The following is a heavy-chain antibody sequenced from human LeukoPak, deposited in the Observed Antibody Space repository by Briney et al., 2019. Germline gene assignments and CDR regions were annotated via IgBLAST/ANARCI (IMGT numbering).Heavy chain of an antibody. CDR3: AGGEGYCSSTSCYPFDY. CDR1: GFTFTIYW. V-gene: IGHV3-30-3*01. CDR2: ISYDGSNK. D-gene: IGHD2-2*01. J-gene: IGHJ4*02. Sequence: PGGSLRLSCAASGFTFTIYWMSWVRQAPGKGLEWVAVISYDGSNKYYADSVKGRFTISRDNSKNTLYLQMNSLRAEDTAVYYCAGGEGYCSSTSCYPFDYWGQGTLVTVSS.